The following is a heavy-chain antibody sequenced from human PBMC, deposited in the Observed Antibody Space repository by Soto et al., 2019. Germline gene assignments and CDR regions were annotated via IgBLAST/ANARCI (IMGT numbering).Heavy chain of an antibody. CDR1: GFTFSSYS. CDR2: ISSSSSTI. Sequence: GGSLRLSCAASGFTFSSYSMNWVRQAPGKGLEWVSYISSSSSTIYYADSVKGRFTISRDNAKNSLYLQMNSLRDEDTAVYYCAREPGGSGSYYTYYFDYWGQGTLVPSPQ. CDR3: AREPGGSGSYYTYYFDY. D-gene: IGHD3-10*01. J-gene: IGHJ4*02. V-gene: IGHV3-48*02.